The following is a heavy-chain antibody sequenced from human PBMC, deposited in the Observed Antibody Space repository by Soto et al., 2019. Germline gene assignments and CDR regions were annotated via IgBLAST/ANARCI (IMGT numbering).Heavy chain of an antibody. CDR3: ARDPKTTGGQHWAFNYFDS. CDR1: GFSFSISP. CDR2: ISYDGTNK. D-gene: IGHD2-8*02. Sequence: QVQLVESGGGVVQPGRSLRLSCAASGFSFSISPMHWVRQAPGKGPEWVALISYDGTNKFYADSVKGRFTISRDNSKSTLYLHVDSLRPEDAAVYYCARDPKTTGGQHWAFNYFDSWVHGTLVTVSS. J-gene: IGHJ5*01. V-gene: IGHV3-30-3*01.